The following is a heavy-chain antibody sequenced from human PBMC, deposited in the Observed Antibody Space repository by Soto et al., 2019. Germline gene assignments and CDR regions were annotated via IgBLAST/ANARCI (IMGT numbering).Heavy chain of an antibody. D-gene: IGHD1-1*01. CDR1: GFTFATYA. CDR2: ISATGIST. CDR3: ARDKDTSSWTGFDF. J-gene: IGHJ4*01. Sequence: GGSLRLSCAASGFTFATYAMSWVRQAPGKGLEWVSAISATGISTHYADSVKGRVTISRDNSANTLSLEMSSLTAEDTAVYYCARDKDTSSWTGFDFWGHGTLVTVSS. V-gene: IGHV3-23*01.